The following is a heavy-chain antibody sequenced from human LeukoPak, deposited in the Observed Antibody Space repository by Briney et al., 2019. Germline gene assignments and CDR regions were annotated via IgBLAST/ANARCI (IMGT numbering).Heavy chain of an antibody. CDR2: ISAYNGNT. Sequence: GASVKVSCKASGYTFTGYYMHWVRQAPGQGLEWMGWISAYNGNTNYAQKLQGRVTMTTDTSTSTAYMELRSPRSDDTAVYYCARGSGSVKGVDYWGQGTLVTVSS. CDR1: GYTFTGYY. CDR3: ARGSGSVKGVDY. D-gene: IGHD2-15*01. V-gene: IGHV1-18*04. J-gene: IGHJ4*02.